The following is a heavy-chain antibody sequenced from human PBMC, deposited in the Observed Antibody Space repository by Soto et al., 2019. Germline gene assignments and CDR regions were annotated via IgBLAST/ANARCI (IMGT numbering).Heavy chain of an antibody. CDR1: GGTFSSYT. D-gene: IGHD5-18*01. CDR3: ARVRSVDKAMDGVLSYYYYMDV. V-gene: IGHV1-69*02. CDR2: IIPILGIA. Sequence: QVQLVQSGAEVKKPGSSVKVSCKASGGTFSSYTISWVRQAPGQGLECMGRIIPILGIAHYAQKFQGRVTITADKSTSRAYMELSSLRSEDTAVYYCARVRSVDKAMDGVLSYYYYMDVWGKGTTVTVSS. J-gene: IGHJ6*03.